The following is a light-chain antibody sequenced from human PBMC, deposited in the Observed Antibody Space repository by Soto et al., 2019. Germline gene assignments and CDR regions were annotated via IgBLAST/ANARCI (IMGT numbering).Light chain of an antibody. CDR3: AAWDDSLNGVV. Sequence: QSVLTQAPSASGTPGQRVTISCSGSSSNIGSDSVNWYQQLPGTAPKLLIYNNNQRPSGVPDRVSGSKSGTSASLAISGLQSEDEADYYCAAWDDSLNGVVFGGGTKVTVL. CDR1: SSNIGSDS. CDR2: NNN. J-gene: IGLJ2*01. V-gene: IGLV1-44*01.